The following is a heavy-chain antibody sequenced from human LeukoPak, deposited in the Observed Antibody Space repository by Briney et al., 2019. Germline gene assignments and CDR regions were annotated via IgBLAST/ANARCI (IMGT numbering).Heavy chain of an antibody. CDR2: IIPILGIA. J-gene: IGHJ5*02. V-gene: IGHV1-69*04. Sequence: SVKVSRKASGGTFSSYAISWVRQAPGQGLEWMGRIIPILGIANYAQKFQGRVTITADESTSTAYMELSSLRSEDTAVYYCAREGATGVNWFDPWGQGTLVTVSS. CDR1: GGTFSSYA. CDR3: AREGATGVNWFDP. D-gene: IGHD3-10*01.